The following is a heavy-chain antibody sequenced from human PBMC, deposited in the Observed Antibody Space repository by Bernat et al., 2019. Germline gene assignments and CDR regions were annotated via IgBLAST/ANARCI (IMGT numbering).Heavy chain of an antibody. CDR1: GYTFTSYA. Sequence: QVQLVQSGAEVKKPGASVKVSCKASGYTFTSYAMHWVRQAPGQRLEWMGWINAGNGNTKYSQKFQGRVTITRDTSASTAYMELSSLRSDDTAVYYCARTEGSRPEPFDYWGQGTLVTVSS. CDR3: ARTEGSRPEPFDY. V-gene: IGHV1-3*01. D-gene: IGHD1-26*01. CDR2: INAGNGNT. J-gene: IGHJ4*02.